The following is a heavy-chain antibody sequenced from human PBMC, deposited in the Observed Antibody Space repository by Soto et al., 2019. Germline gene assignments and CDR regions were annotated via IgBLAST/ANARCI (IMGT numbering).Heavy chain of an antibody. Sequence: QVQLEESGGGVVQPGKSLSLSCAASGFSFSTYGMHWVRQAPGKGLEWVAVIWYDGSNRYYADSVKGRFTISRDKSKNTLFLQMNSLRLEDTAVYYCARDKGMVGTDYWGQGTLVTVSS. J-gene: IGHJ4*02. CDR2: IWYDGSNR. V-gene: IGHV3-33*01. D-gene: IGHD1-26*01. CDR1: GFSFSTYG. CDR3: ARDKGMVGTDY.